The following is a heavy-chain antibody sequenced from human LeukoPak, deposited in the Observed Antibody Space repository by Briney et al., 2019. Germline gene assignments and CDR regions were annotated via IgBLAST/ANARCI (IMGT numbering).Heavy chain of an antibody. CDR2: IYTSGST. CDR1: GGSISSGSYY. D-gene: IGHD3-10*01. CDR3: ARQRSQGFGEIPVDY. J-gene: IGHJ4*02. Sequence: SETLSLTCTVSGGSISSGSYYWSWIRQPAGKGLERIGRIYTSGSTNYNPSLKSRVTISVDTSKNQFSLKLSSVTAADTAVYYCARQRSQGFGEIPVDYWGQGTLVTVSS. V-gene: IGHV4-61*02.